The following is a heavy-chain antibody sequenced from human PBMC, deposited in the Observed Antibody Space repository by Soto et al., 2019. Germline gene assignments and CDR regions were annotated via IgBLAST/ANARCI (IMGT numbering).Heavy chain of an antibody. D-gene: IGHD2-21*02. CDR1: GDTFTEYY. CDR3: AGGGPVVVVTAALDY. V-gene: IGHV1-46*01. Sequence: QVQLMQSGAEVKKPGASVKVSCKASGDTFTEYYIHWVRQAPRQGLEWMGTVNPSGGHTTYAQHFLGRATMTRDTATSALYMELTSLTPEDTAVYYCAGGGPVVVVTAALDYWGQGTLVTVSS. CDR2: VNPSGGHT. J-gene: IGHJ4*02.